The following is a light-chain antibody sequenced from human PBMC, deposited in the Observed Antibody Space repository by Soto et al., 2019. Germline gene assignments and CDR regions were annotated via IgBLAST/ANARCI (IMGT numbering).Light chain of an antibody. Sequence: QSALTQLPSASGSPGQSVTISCTGTSSDVGGYNYVSWFQQHPGKAPKLIIPEVNQRPSGVPDRFSGSKSGNTASLTVSGLQAEDEGTYYCSSYGGYNNVVFGTGTKVTVL. CDR3: SSYGGYNNVV. J-gene: IGLJ1*01. CDR1: SSDVGGYNY. V-gene: IGLV2-8*01. CDR2: EVN.